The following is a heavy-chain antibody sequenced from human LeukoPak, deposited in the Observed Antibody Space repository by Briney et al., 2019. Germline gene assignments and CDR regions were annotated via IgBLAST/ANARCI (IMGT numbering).Heavy chain of an antibody. D-gene: IGHD3-9*01. CDR1: GGTFSSYA. Sequence: GASVNVSCKASGGTFSSYAISWVRQAPGQGLEWMGGIIPIFGTANYAQKFQGRVTITADESTSTAYMELSSLRSEDTAVYYCARGGTYYDIFGWFDPWGQGTLVTVSS. J-gene: IGHJ5*02. CDR2: IIPIFGTA. CDR3: ARGGTYYDIFGWFDP. V-gene: IGHV1-69*13.